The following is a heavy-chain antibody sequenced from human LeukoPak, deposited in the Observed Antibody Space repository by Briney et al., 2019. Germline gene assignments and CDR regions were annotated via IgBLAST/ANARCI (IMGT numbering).Heavy chain of an antibody. CDR2: IYYSGST. CDR3: ASADSSGYASFDY. Sequence: SETLSLTCTDSGGSISSYYWSWIRQPPGKGLEWIGYIYYSGSTNYNPSLKSRVTISVDTSKNQFSLKLSSVTAADTAVYYCASADSSGYASFDYWGQGTLVTVSS. J-gene: IGHJ4*02. CDR1: GGSISSYY. D-gene: IGHD3-22*01. V-gene: IGHV4-59*01.